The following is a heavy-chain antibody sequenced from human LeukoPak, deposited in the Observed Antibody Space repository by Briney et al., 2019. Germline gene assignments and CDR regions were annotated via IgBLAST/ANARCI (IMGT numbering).Heavy chain of an antibody. CDR3: ARGPFNYVWGSYRSYYFDY. CDR2: INHSGSA. D-gene: IGHD3-16*02. V-gene: IGHV4-34*01. CDR1: GGSFRGYY. J-gene: IGHJ4*02. Sequence: SETLSLTCAVYGGSFRGYYCSWIRQPPGKGLEWIGEINHSGSANYNPSLKSRVTISVDTSKNHCSLKLSSVTAADTAVYYCARGPFNYVWGSYRSYYFDYWGQGTLVTVSS.